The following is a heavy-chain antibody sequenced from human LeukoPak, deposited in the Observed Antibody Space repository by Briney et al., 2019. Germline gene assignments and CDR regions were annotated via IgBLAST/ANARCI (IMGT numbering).Heavy chain of an antibody. J-gene: IGHJ5*02. Sequence: SETLSLTCTVSGGSISSYYWSWIRQPAGKGLEWIGRISNSGSTNYNPSLKSRVSMSVDTSKNQFSLRLSSVTAAGTAVYYASRTRVAGTGCWFDPWGQGTLVTVSS. CDR1: GGSISSYY. D-gene: IGHD6-19*01. V-gene: IGHV4-4*07. CDR3: SRTRVAGTGCWFDP. CDR2: ISNSGST.